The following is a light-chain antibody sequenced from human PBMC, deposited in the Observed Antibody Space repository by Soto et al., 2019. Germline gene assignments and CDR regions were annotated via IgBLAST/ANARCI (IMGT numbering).Light chain of an antibody. CDR2: DVS. J-gene: IGLJ1*01. Sequence: QSVLTQPASVSGSPGQSITISCTGTNSDVGAYNYVSWYQQHPGEAPKLMIRDVSNRPSGVSNRFSGSKSGNTASLTIPGLQAEDEADYYCSSYTSSVTYVFGTGTKVTVL. V-gene: IGLV2-14*03. CDR1: NSDVGAYNY. CDR3: SSYTSSVTYV.